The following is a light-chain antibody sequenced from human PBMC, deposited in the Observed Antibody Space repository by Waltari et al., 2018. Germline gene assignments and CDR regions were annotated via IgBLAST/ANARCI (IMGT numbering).Light chain of an antibody. Sequence: SYVLTQPPSVSVAPGQTARITCGGNKMGSKRVRWYQQKPGQAPVLVLYDDSDRPSGIPERFSGSNSGNTATLTISRVAAGDEADYYCHVWDSNSDHVVFGGGTKLTVL. CDR1: KMGSKR. J-gene: IGLJ2*01. CDR3: HVWDSNSDHVV. CDR2: DDS. V-gene: IGLV3-21*02.